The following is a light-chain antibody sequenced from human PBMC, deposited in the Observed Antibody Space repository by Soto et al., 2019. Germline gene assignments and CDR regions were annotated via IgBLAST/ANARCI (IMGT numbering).Light chain of an antibody. Sequence: QPVLTQPASVSGSPGQSITISCTGSRSDVGSYNLVSWYQHHPGKAPKLMIYDVNKRPSGVSNRFSGSKSGNTASLTISGLQPEDEADYYCCSYAGSSTVIFVGGTKVTVL. CDR1: RSDVGSYNL. J-gene: IGLJ2*01. CDR3: CSYAGSSTVI. CDR2: DVN. V-gene: IGLV2-23*02.